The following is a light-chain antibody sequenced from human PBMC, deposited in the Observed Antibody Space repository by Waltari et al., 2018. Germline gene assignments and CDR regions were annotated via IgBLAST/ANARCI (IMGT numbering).Light chain of an antibody. Sequence: QSALTQPASLSGSPGQSITISCSGSSRAVGAYDHVSWYRQHPGKVPKVLIYEVNKRPSGVSNRFSGSKSGNTASLTISGLQAEDEADYYCCSYTIGNTFWVFGGGTKLTVL. V-gene: IGLV2-23*02. CDR2: EVN. CDR1: SRAVGAYDH. J-gene: IGLJ3*02. CDR3: CSYTIGNTFWV.